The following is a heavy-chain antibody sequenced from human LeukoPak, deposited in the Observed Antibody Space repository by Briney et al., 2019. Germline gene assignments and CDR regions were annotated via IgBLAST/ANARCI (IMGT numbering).Heavy chain of an antibody. D-gene: IGHD3-9*01. Sequence: PSETLSLTCTVSGGSISSSSYYWGWIRQPPGKGLEWIGCIYYSGSTYYNPSLKSRVTISVDTSKNQFSLKLSSVTAADTAVYYCARAYYDILTGYAFDIWGQGTMVTVSS. CDR3: ARAYYDILTGYAFDI. V-gene: IGHV4-39*01. CDR1: GGSISSSSYY. CDR2: IYYSGST. J-gene: IGHJ3*02.